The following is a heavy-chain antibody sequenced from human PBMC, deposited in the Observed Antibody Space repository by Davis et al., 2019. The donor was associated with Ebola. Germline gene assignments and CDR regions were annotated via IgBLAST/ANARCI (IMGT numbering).Heavy chain of an antibody. CDR3: ARGHSYGSMVYGLDV. Sequence: SETLSLTCTVSGGSISSSSYYWGWIRQPPGKGLEWIGNIYYSGSTYYNPSPKSRVTISVDTSKNQFSLKLSSVTAADTAVYYCARGHSYGSMVYGLDVWGQGTTVTVSS. CDR2: IYYSGST. CDR1: GGSISSSSYY. V-gene: IGHV4-39*01. J-gene: IGHJ6*02. D-gene: IGHD5-18*01.